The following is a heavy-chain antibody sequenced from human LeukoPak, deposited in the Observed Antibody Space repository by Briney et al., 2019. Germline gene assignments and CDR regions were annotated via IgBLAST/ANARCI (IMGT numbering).Heavy chain of an antibody. CDR3: ARGPSRGKYYYMDV. CDR2: IGTASDT. V-gene: IGHV3-13*01. D-gene: IGHD1-1*01. Sequence: GGSLRLSCAASGFTFSSFDMHWVRQPTGQGLEWVSTIGTASDTYYPGSVEGRFTLSRDNAKNSLYLQMNSLTAGDTAVYYCARGPSRGKYYYMDVWGKGTTVTVSS. CDR1: GFTFSSFD. J-gene: IGHJ6*03.